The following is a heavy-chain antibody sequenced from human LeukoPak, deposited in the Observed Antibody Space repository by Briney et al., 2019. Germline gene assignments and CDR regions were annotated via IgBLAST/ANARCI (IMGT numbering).Heavy chain of an antibody. Sequence: PGGSLRLSCAASGFTFSTYWMSWVRQAPGKGLEWVANIKQDGSEKYYVDSVKGRFTISRDNAKNSLNLQMNSLRAEDTAVYYCATLITGTIPYIDYWGQGTLVTVSS. CDR1: GFTFSTYW. CDR3: ATLITGTIPYIDY. J-gene: IGHJ4*02. CDR2: IKQDGSEK. D-gene: IGHD1-20*01. V-gene: IGHV3-7*01.